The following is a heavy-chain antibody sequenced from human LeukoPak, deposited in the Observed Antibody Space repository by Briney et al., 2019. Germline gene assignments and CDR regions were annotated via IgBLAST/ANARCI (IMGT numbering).Heavy chain of an antibody. CDR2: IIPIFGTA. CDR1: GGTFSSYA. Sequence: SVKVSCKASGGTFSSYAISWVRQAPGQGLEWMGGIIPIFGTANCAQKFQGRVTITADESTSTAYMELSSLRSEDTAVYYCARQRITMVRGVKDYYYYYYMDVWGKGTTVTVSS. V-gene: IGHV1-69*13. J-gene: IGHJ6*03. CDR3: ARQRITMVRGVKDYYYYYYMDV. D-gene: IGHD3-10*01.